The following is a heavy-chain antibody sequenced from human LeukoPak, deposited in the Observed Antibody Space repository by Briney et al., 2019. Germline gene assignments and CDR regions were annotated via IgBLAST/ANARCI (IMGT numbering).Heavy chain of an antibody. Sequence: GGSLRLSCAASEFTFSSYGMHWVRQAPGKGLEWVAFIRYDGDNKYYADSVKGRFTISRDNSKNTLYLQMNSLRAEDTAVYYCERYSSGYWGQGTLVTVSS. V-gene: IGHV3-30*02. CDR2: IRYDGDNK. J-gene: IGHJ4*02. CDR3: ERYSSGY. CDR1: EFTFSSYG. D-gene: IGHD6-19*01.